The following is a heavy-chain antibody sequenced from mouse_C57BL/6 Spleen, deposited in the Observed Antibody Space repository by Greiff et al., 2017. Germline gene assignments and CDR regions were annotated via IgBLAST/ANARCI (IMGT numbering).Heavy chain of an antibody. CDR1: GYTFTDYE. Sequence: QVHVKQSGAELVRPGASVTLSCKASGYTFTDYEMHWVKQTPVHGLEWIGAIDPETGGTAYNQKFKGKAILTADKSSSTAYMELRSLTSEDSAVYYCTRSRDYGAFAYWGQGTLVTVSA. CDR3: TRSRDYGAFAY. V-gene: IGHV1-15*01. CDR2: IDPETGGT. J-gene: IGHJ3*01. D-gene: IGHD2-4*01.